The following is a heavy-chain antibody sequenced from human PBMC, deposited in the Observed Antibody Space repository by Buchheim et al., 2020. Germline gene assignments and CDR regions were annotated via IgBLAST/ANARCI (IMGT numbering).Heavy chain of an antibody. Sequence: EVQLVESGGGLVQPGGSLRLSCAASGFTFSSYDMHWVRQATGTGLEWVSAIGTAGDPYYPGSVKGRFTISRENAKNSLYLQKNSLRAGDTAVYYCARGFRGSYGRYYYGMDVWGQGTT. J-gene: IGHJ6*02. CDR3: ARGFRGSYGRYYYGMDV. D-gene: IGHD1-26*01. CDR2: IGTAGDP. V-gene: IGHV3-13*05. CDR1: GFTFSSYD.